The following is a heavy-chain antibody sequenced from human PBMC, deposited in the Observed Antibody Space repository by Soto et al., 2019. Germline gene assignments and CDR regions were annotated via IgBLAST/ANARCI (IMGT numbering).Heavy chain of an antibody. J-gene: IGHJ4*02. CDR2: IYYSGST. CDR1: GGSISSYY. D-gene: IGHD2-15*01. Sequence: SETLSLTCTVSGGSISSYYWRWIRQPPGKGLEWIGYIYYSGSTNYNPSLKSRVTISRDNAKNSLYLQMNSLRAEDTALYYCARGALGYCSGGSCYYFDYWGQGTLVTVSS. V-gene: IGHV4-59*12. CDR3: ARGALGYCSGGSCYYFDY.